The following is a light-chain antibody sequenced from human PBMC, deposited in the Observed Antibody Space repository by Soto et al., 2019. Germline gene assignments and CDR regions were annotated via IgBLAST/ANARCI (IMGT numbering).Light chain of an antibody. CDR2: STS. Sequence: DIQMTQSPSSLSASVGDRVTITCRASQSIAGYLSWYQQRPGKAPKFLIYSTSSLQRGVPSRFSGSGSGTDGSLTINGLHPEDFATYFCQQSCSVPITFGQGTRLEIK. V-gene: IGKV1-39*01. CDR3: QQSCSVPIT. J-gene: IGKJ5*01. CDR1: QSIAGY.